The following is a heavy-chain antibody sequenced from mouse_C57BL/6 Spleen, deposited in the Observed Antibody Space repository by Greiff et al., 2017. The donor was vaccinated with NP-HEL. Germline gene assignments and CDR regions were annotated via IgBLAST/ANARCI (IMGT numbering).Heavy chain of an antibody. CDR3: AREGPDLFDY. V-gene: IGHV5-4*01. CDR1: GFTFSSYA. CDR2: ISDGGSYT. Sequence: EVKLVESGGGLVKPGGSLKLSCAASGFTFSSYAMSWVRQTPEKRLEWVATISDGGSYTYYPDNVKGRFTISRDNAKNNLYLQMSHLKSEDTAMYYCAREGPDLFDYWGQGTTLTVSS. J-gene: IGHJ2*01.